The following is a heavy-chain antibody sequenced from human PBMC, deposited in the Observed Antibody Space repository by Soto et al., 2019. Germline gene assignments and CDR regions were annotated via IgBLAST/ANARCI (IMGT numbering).Heavy chain of an antibody. CDR1: GFNVSAYT. CDR2: ISSDGNHK. J-gene: IGHJ4*02. V-gene: IGHV3-30-3*01. CDR3: AMCEQPLSGY. Sequence: QVKLVESGGGVVQPGRSLRLSCAASGFNVSAYTMHWVRQAPGKGLEWVAVISSDGNHKYYTDSVKGRFTISRDTSTNTLYLQMKCLRAEGTAVYCFAMCEQPLSGYWGQGTLVTVSS.